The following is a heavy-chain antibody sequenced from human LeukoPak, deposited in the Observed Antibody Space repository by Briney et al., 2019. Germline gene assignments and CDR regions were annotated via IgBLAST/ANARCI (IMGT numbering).Heavy chain of an antibody. J-gene: IGHJ4*02. D-gene: IGHD4-17*01. CDR3: AKFNDMTTLTPFDY. V-gene: IGHV3-23*01. Sequence: GGSLRLSCSASGLPFSNAWMSWVRQAPGKGLEWVSGISGSGSSTYYTDAVKGRFTISRDNSKNTVFLQMNSLRAEDTAIYYCAKFNDMTTLTPFDYWGQGTLVTVSS. CDR2: ISGSGSST. CDR1: GLPFSNAW.